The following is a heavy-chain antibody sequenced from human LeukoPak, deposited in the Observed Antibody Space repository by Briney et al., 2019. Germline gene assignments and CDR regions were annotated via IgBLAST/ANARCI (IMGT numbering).Heavy chain of an antibody. Sequence: GGSLKLSCAASGFTFSSYWMHWVRQAPGKGLVWVSRINSDGSSTSYADSVKGRFTISRDNAKNTLYLQMNSLRAEDTAVYYCARDHIAVNWFDPWGQGTLVTVSS. CDR1: GFTFSSYW. CDR2: INSDGSST. D-gene: IGHD5-12*01. J-gene: IGHJ5*02. V-gene: IGHV3-74*01. CDR3: ARDHIAVNWFDP.